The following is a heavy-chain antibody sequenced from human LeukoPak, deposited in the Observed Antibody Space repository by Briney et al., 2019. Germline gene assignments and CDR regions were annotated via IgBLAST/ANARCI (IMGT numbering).Heavy chain of an antibody. J-gene: IGHJ4*02. CDR1: GFNFNTYW. CDR3: STWADLYDY. Sequence: GGSLRLSCAASGFNFNTYWMSWVRQAPGKGLEWVGRIRSKTDGGTTDYAAPVKGRFIISRDDSRNTLYLQMNSLKTEDTALYYCSTWADLYDYWGQGTLVTVSS. CDR2: IRSKTDGGTT. V-gene: IGHV3-15*01.